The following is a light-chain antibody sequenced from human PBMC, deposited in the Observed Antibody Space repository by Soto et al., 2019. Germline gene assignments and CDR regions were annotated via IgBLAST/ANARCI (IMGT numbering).Light chain of an antibody. V-gene: IGLV2-23*01. CDR1: SSDVGSYNL. CDR3: CLYAGSSTVV. J-gene: IGLJ2*01. Sequence: QSALTQPASVSGSPGQSITISCTGTSSDVGSYNLVSWYQQHPGKAPKLMIYECSKRPSGVSNRFSGSKSGNTASLTISGLQAEDEADYDFCLYAGSSTVVFGGGTTLAVL. CDR2: ECS.